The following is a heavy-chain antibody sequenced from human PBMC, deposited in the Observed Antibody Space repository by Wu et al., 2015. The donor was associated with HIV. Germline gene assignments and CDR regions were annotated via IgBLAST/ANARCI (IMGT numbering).Heavy chain of an antibody. CDR3: ARNTDSVATSLYSLGV. Sequence: QVHLVQSGAEVKEPGSSVKVSCKASGGTFSSDAVSWVRQAPGRGLEWMGGINPLFGTTKHSQKFQDRLTFTTDESKTTAYMELSSLRSEDTTVYYCARNTDSVATSLYSLGVWGQGTTVTVSS. CDR2: INPLFGTT. V-gene: IGHV1-69*05. D-gene: IGHD5-12*01. CDR1: GGTFSSDA. J-gene: IGHJ6*02.